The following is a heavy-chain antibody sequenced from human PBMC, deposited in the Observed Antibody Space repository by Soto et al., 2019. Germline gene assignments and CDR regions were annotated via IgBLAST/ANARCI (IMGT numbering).Heavy chain of an antibody. CDR3: ARGGGWVGEASFDS. CDR2: INAGNGRE. CDR1: GYTFTSYT. J-gene: IGHJ4*02. V-gene: IGHV1-3*01. Sequence: QVQLEQSGAEVKKPGASVKVSCKTSGYTFTSYTLHWVRQAPGQGLEWMGWINAGNGREKYSQRFRDRVSLSPDKPAATAYLELRTLRSKDTAMYYCARGGGWVGEASFDSWGQGTLVTVSS. D-gene: IGHD3-10*01.